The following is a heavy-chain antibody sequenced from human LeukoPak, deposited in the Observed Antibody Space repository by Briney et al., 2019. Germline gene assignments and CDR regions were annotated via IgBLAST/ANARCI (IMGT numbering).Heavy chain of an antibody. V-gene: IGHV1-8*01. J-gene: IGHJ5*02. Sequence: ASERVSRKASGYTFTTYDINWVRQATGQGLEWMGWMNPNSGNTGYAQKFQGRVTMTRNTSISTAYMELSSLRSEDTAVYYCARGRGSGHKENWFDPWGQGTLVTVSS. CDR3: ARGRGSGHKENWFDP. CDR1: GYTFTTYD. CDR2: MNPNSGNT. D-gene: IGHD6-19*01.